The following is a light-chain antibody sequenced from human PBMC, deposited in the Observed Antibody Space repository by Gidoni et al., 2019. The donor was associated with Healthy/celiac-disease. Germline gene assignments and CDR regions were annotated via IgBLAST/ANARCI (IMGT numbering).Light chain of an antibody. CDR3: QQYNNWPPWT. CDR2: GAS. CDR1: QSVSNN. J-gene: IGKJ1*01. Sequence: EILMTQSPATLSVSPGERATISCRASQSVSNNLAWYQQKPGQAPKLLIYGASTRATGIPARFSGSGSGTEFTLTISSLQSEDFAVYYCQQYNNWPPWTFGQXTKVEIK. V-gene: IGKV3-15*01.